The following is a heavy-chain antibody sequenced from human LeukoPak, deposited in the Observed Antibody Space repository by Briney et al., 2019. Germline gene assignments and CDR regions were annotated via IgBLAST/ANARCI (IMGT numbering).Heavy chain of an antibody. J-gene: IGHJ4*02. CDR1: GFNITSNY. CDR2: IYSGGFT. Sequence: HPGGSLRLSCAASGFNITSNYMNWVRQAPGKGLEWVAIIYSGGFTYYRDSVKGRFTIYRDNSKNTVYLQMNSLRVEDTAVYYCAREGMGYFDSWGQGTLVTVSS. CDR3: AREGMGYFDS. D-gene: IGHD5-24*01. V-gene: IGHV3-66*01.